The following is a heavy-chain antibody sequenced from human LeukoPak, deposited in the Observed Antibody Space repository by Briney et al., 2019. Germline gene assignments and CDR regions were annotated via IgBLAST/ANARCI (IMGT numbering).Heavy chain of an antibody. D-gene: IGHD2/OR15-2a*01. CDR2: IDRSGTNT. J-gene: IGHJ4*02. CDR3: AKGVSGPQYYFHF. Sequence: GGSLRLSCAASGFTFSDSAMRWVRQAPGKGLEWVSSIDRSGTNTFYADSVKGRFTISRDNSKNTVYLYMVSLRAEDTAMYYCAKGVSGPQYYFHFWGLGNMVTVSS. V-gene: IGHV3-23*05. CDR1: GFTFSDSA.